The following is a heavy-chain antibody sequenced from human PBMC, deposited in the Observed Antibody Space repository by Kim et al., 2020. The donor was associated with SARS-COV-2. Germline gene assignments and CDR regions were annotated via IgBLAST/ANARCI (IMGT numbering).Heavy chain of an antibody. CDR2: IYYSGST. D-gene: IGHD2-21*02. CDR1: GGSISSYY. Sequence: SETLSLTCTVSGGSISSYYWSWIRQPPGKGLEWIGYIYYSGSTNYNPSLKSRVTISVDTSKNQFSLKLSSVTAADTAVYYCARGPAESDSPQAPTSYWYFDLWGRGTLVTVSS. J-gene: IGHJ2*01. V-gene: IGHV4-59*13. CDR3: ARGPAESDSPQAPTSYWYFDL.